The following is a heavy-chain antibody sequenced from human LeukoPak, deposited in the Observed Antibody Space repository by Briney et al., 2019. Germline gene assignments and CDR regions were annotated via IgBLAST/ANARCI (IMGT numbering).Heavy chain of an antibody. CDR1: GYTFTSYG. Sequence: ASVKVSCKASGYTFTSYGISWVRQAPGQGLEWMGWISAYNGNTNYAQKLQGRVTMTTDTSTSTAYMELRSLRSDDTAVYYCARDGEVWGPIAAADPFDYWGQGTLVTVSS. J-gene: IGHJ4*02. V-gene: IGHV1-18*01. CDR2: ISAYNGNT. D-gene: IGHD6-13*01. CDR3: ARDGEVWGPIAAADPFDY.